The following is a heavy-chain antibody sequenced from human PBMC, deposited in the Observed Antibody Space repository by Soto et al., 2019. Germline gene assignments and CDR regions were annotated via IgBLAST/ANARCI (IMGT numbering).Heavy chain of an antibody. CDR3: AKDGSDFWSGSYGMGV. CDR1: GFTFSSYG. J-gene: IGHJ6*02. D-gene: IGHD3-3*01. CDR2: ISYDGSNK. Sequence: PGGSLRLSCAASGFTFSSYGMHWVRQAPGKGLEWVAVISYDGSNKYYADSVKGRFTISRDNSKNTLYLQMNSLRAEDTAVYYCAKDGSDFWSGSYGMGVWGQGTTVTVS. V-gene: IGHV3-30*18.